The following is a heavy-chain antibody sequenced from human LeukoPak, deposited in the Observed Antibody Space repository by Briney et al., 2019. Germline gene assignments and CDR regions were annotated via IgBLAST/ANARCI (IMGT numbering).Heavy chain of an antibody. V-gene: IGHV4-39*01. CDR2: IYYTGNT. D-gene: IGHD1-26*01. Sequence: SETLSLTCTVSGVSISSSNSYWGWIRQPPGKGLEWIGSIYYTGNTYYNASLQSRVTISIETSKNQISLRLNSVTAADTAIYYCAKSGGYGLIDYWGQGTLVTVSS. CDR1: GVSISSSNSY. J-gene: IGHJ4*02. CDR3: AKSGGYGLIDY.